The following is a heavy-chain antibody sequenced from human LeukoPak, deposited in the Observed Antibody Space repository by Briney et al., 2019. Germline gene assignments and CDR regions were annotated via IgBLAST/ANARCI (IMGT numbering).Heavy chain of an antibody. J-gene: IGHJ4*02. CDR1: GGTFSIHA. V-gene: IGHV1-69*05. Sequence: SVKLSCKASGGTFSIHAISWGRQAPGQGLEWVGGLIPVFGTTNYAEKFQGRVTITTDESTRTSYMELRSLKSDDAAVYYCARGKSGYDYGLDHWGQGILVIVSS. D-gene: IGHD5-12*01. CDR3: ARGKSGYDYGLDH. CDR2: LIPVFGTT.